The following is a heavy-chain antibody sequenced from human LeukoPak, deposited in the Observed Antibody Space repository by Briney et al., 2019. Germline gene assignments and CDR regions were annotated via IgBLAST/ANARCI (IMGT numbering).Heavy chain of an antibody. CDR2: ISNYT. Sequence: PGGSLRLSCAASGFTFSYYVMSWVRQAPGKGLEWVSTISNYTYYADSVKGRFTISRDNSKNTLYLQMNSLRAEDTAVYYCARKTPLNPHNYWGQRTLVTVSS. CDR1: GFTFSYYV. J-gene: IGHJ4*02. CDR3: ARKTPLNPHNY. V-gene: IGHV3-23*01.